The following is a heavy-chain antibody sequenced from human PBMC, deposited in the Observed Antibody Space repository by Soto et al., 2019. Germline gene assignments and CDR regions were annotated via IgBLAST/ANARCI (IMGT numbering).Heavy chain of an antibody. CDR3: ARALTIFGVGDYMDV. D-gene: IGHD3-3*01. CDR2: IYYSGST. Sequence: SETLSLTCTVPGGSISSSSYYWGWIRQPPGKGLEWIGSIYYSGSTYYNPSLKSRVTISVDTSKNQFSLKLSSVTAADTAVYYCARALTIFGVGDYMDVWGKGTTVTVSS. J-gene: IGHJ6*03. V-gene: IGHV4-39*01. CDR1: GGSISSSSYY.